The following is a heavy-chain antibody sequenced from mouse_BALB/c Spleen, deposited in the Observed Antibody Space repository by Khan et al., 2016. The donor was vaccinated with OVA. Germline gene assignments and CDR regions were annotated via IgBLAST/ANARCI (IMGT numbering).Heavy chain of an antibody. J-gene: IGHJ3*01. CDR1: GFTFSDYY. CDR3: AREGDDGGLAY. D-gene: IGHD2-3*01. Sequence: EVELVESGGGLVQPGGSLKLSCATSGFTFSDYYMYWVRQTPEKRLEWVAYLSNRGTTTYYPDTVRGRFTISRDNAKNTLYLQMSRLESEDTAMYYCAREGDDGGLAYWGQGTLGTVSA. V-gene: IGHV5-12*02. CDR2: LSNRGTTT.